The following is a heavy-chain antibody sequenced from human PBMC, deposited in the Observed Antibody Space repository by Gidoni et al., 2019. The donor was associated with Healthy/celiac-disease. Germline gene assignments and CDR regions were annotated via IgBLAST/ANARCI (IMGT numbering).Heavy chain of an antibody. CDR3: ARDGFKYYDFWSGYYTSSQPLDY. D-gene: IGHD3-3*01. J-gene: IGHJ4*02. Sequence: EVQLVESGGGLVQPGGSLRLSCAAPGFTFSSYWMSWVRHAPGKGLEWVANIKQDGSEKYYVDSVKGRFTISRDNAKNSLYLQRNSLRAEDTAVYYCARDGFKYYDFWSGYYTSSQPLDYWGQGTLVTVSS. V-gene: IGHV3-7*01. CDR2: IKQDGSEK. CDR1: GFTFSSYW.